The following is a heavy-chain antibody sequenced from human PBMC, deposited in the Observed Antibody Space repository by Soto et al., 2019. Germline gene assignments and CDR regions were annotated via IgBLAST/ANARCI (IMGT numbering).Heavy chain of an antibody. Sequence: PSQTLSLTCAISGDSVSSNSAAWNWIRQSPSRGLEWLGRTYYRSKWYNDYAVSVKSRITINPDTSKNQFSLQLNSVTPEDTAVYYCARDLARGLRFLEWLPNWFDPWGQGTLVTAPQ. V-gene: IGHV6-1*01. CDR1: GDSVSSNSAA. D-gene: IGHD3-3*01. J-gene: IGHJ5*02. CDR3: ARDLARGLRFLEWLPNWFDP. CDR2: TYYRSKWYN.